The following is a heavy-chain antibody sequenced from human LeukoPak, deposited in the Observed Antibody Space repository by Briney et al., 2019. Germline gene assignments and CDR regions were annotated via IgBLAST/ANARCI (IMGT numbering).Heavy chain of an antibody. CDR1: GGTFSSYA. J-gene: IGHJ4*02. V-gene: IGHV1-69*13. CDR3: ARSEVSAEDYYDSSGYYDVFDY. CDR2: IIPIFGTA. Sequence: SAKVSCKASGGTFSSYAISWVRLAPGQGLEWMGGIIPIFGTANYAQKFQGRVTITADESTSTAYMELSSLRSEDTAVYYCARSEVSAEDYYDSSGYYDVFDYWGQGTLVTVSS. D-gene: IGHD3-22*01.